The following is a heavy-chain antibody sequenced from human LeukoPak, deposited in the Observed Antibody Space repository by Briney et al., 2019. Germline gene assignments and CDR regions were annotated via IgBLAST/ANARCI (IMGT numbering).Heavy chain of an antibody. J-gene: IGHJ4*02. D-gene: IGHD1-26*01. CDR2: ISSINTI. CDR3: ARSFVSETYFYYFDY. V-gene: IGHV3-48*01. CDR1: GFTFSNSA. Sequence: GGSLRLSCAASGFTFSNSAMNWARQAPGKGLEWLSYISSINTIYYADSVKGRFTIARDTSKNTLFLQMNSLRAEDTAVYYCARSFVSETYFYYFDYWGRGTLVTVSS.